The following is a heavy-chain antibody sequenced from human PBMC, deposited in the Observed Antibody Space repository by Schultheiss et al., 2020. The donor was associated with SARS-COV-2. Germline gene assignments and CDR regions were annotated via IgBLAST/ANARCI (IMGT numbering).Heavy chain of an antibody. J-gene: IGHJ6*02. CDR1: GYTFTSYG. CDR2: INPNSGGT. Sequence: ASVKVSCKASGYTFTSYGISWVRQAPGQGLEWMGWINPNSGGTNYAQKFQGWVTMTRDTSISTAYMELSRLRSDDTAVYYCARAWVVSNYYGMDVWGQGTTVTVSS. D-gene: IGHD2-15*01. V-gene: IGHV1-2*04. CDR3: ARAWVVSNYYGMDV.